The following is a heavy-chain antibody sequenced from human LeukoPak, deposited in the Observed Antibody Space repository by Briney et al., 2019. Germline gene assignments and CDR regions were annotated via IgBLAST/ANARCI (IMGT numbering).Heavy chain of an antibody. Sequence: GASVKVSCKASGYTFTSYDINWVRQATGQGLEWMGWMNPNSGNTGYAQKFQGRVTITRNTSISAAYMELSSLRSEDTAVYYCARARRDGYNLFGYWGQGTLVTVSS. CDR1: GYTFTSYD. V-gene: IGHV1-8*03. CDR3: ARARRDGYNLFGY. CDR2: MNPNSGNT. D-gene: IGHD5-24*01. J-gene: IGHJ4*02.